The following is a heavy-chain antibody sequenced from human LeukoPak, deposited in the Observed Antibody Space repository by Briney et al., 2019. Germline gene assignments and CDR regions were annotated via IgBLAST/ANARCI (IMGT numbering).Heavy chain of an antibody. CDR2: INSDGSST. D-gene: IGHD3-22*01. J-gene: IGHJ4*02. V-gene: IGHV3-74*01. CDR1: GFTISTYW. CDR3: VRDMGYYDKV. Sequence: PGGSLRLSCAASGFTISTYWMHWVRQAPGKGLVWVSRINSDGSSTNYADSVKGRFTISRDNAKNTLYLQMNSLRAEDTAVYYCVRDMGYYDKVWGQGTLVTVSS.